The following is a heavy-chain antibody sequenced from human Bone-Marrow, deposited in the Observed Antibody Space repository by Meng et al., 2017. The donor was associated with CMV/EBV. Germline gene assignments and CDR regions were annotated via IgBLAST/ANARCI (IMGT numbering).Heavy chain of an antibody. V-gene: IGHV3-30*02. CDR1: GFTVSATY. CDR3: AKRGSGWTGYYFDY. J-gene: IGHJ4*02. Sequence: GESLKISCEASGFTVSATYMRWVRQAPGKGLEWVTFTRHDGGDKFYADSVKGRFTISRDNSKNTLYLQMNSLRAEDTAVYYCAKRGSGWTGYYFDYWGQGTRVTGYS. CDR2: TRHDGGDK. D-gene: IGHD6-19*01.